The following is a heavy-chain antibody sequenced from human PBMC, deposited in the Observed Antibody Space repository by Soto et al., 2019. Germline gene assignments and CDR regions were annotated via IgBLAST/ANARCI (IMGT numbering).Heavy chain of an antibody. CDR3: ATSSIIMIVVVTPGSFDF. CDR2: FDPEDGEI. CDR1: GYTLTELS. Sequence: ASVKVSCKVSGYTLTELSMHWVRQAPGKGLEWMGGFDPEDGEIIYAQKFQGRVTMTEDTSTDTAYMELSSLRSEDTAVYYCATSSIIMIVVVTPGSFDFWGQGILVTVSS. D-gene: IGHD3-22*01. J-gene: IGHJ4*02. V-gene: IGHV1-24*01.